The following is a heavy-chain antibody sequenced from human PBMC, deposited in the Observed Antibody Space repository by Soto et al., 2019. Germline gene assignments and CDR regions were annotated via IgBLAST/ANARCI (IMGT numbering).Heavy chain of an antibody. V-gene: IGHV4-59*01. J-gene: IGHJ4*02. CDR3: ARYRRGTGWYYLDY. Sequence: QVQLQESGPGLVKPSETLSLTCTVSGASTSGNYWSWIRQPPGKGLEWIGYIYDSGSTNYSPSLQSRVTMSVDRSKNQFSLALTSVTAADTALYFCARYRRGTGWYYLDYLGQGILVPVSS. CDR1: GASTSGNY. CDR2: IYDSGST. D-gene: IGHD6-19*01.